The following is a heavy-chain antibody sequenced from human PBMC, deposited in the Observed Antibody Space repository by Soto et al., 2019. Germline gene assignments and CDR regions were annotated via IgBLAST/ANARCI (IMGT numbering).Heavy chain of an antibody. V-gene: IGHV4-61*01. CDR2: IYYSGST. D-gene: IGHD5-18*01. CDR1: GGSVSSGSYY. J-gene: IGHJ5*02. Sequence: SETLSLTCTVSGGSVSSGSYYWSWIRQPPGKGLEWIGYIYYSGSTNYNPSLKTRVTISVDTSKNQFSLKLSSVTAADTAVYYCARERTAMVPEGWFDPWGQGTLVTVSS. CDR3: ARERTAMVPEGWFDP.